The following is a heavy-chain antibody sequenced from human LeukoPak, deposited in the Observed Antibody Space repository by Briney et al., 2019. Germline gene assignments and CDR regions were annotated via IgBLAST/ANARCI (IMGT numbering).Heavy chain of an antibody. V-gene: IGHV3-7*01. Sequence: GGSLRLSCAASGFTFSDHYMDWVRQAPGKGLEWVANIKQDGSERYYVDSVKGRFTISRDNAKNSLYLQMNSLRAEDTAVYYCARDGYSYGLWYYYYMDVWGKGTTVTVSS. CDR1: GFTFSDHY. CDR2: IKQDGSER. J-gene: IGHJ6*03. D-gene: IGHD5-18*01. CDR3: ARDGYSYGLWYYYYMDV.